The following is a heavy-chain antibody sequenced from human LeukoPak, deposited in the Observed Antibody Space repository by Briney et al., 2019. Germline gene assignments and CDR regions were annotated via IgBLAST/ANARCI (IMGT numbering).Heavy chain of an antibody. CDR2: IIPIFGTA. CDR3: TGDYDILTGYYHDAFDT. J-gene: IGHJ3*02. V-gene: IGHV1-69*05. Sequence: SVKVSCTASGGTFTSYAISWVRQAPGQGLEWMGRIIPIFGTANYAQKFQGRVTITTAESKSTAYMELRSLSSEDAAVYYCTGDYDILTGYYHDAFDTWGQRTMVTVSS. D-gene: IGHD3-9*01. CDR1: GGTFTSYA.